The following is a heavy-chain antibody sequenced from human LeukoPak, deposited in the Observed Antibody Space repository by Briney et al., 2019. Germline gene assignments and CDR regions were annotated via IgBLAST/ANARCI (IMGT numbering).Heavy chain of an antibody. CDR2: IFGTA. D-gene: IGHD5-12*01. J-gene: IGHJ4*02. V-gene: IGHV1-69*05. CDR3: ARDRGIVVATMVELDY. Sequence: IFGTANYPQKFKGRVTIKRDESKSTAYMEVSRLRSDDTAVYYCARDRGIVVATMVELDYWGQATLVTVSS.